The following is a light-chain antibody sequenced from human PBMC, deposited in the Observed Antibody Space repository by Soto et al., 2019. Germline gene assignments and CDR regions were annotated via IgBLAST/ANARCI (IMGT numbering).Light chain of an antibody. V-gene: IGLV1-40*01. CDR2: GHT. CDR3: QSHDDRLSADVL. CDR1: RSNIGAGYD. J-gene: IGLJ2*01. Sequence: QSVLTQPPSVSGAPGQRVTISCTGSRSNIGAGYDVQWYQQRPGAAPKLLIYGHTNRPSGVPGRFSGSTSGTSASLTITGLEAEDEADYYCQSHDDRLSADVLFGGGTKLTVL.